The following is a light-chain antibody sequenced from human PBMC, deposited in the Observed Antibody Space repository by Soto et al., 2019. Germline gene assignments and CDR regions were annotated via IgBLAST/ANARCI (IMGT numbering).Light chain of an antibody. CDR3: QQYDIYPRT. CDR1: QGIRNY. V-gene: IGKV1-16*02. J-gene: IGKJ1*01. Sequence: DIQMTQSPSSLSASVGDRVTITCRASQGIRNYLAWFQQKPGKAPKCLIYATFKLQSWVPSKFSGSGSGTEFNLTNSGPQPKDFATYYCQQYDIYPRTFSQGTKVEIK. CDR2: ATF.